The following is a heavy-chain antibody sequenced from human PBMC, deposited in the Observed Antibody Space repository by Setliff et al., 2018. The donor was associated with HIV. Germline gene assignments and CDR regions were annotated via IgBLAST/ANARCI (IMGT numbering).Heavy chain of an antibody. CDR1: GFTFDGYG. CDR2: INWSGGST. Sequence: PGGSLRLSCAASGFTFDGYGMSWVRQAPGKGLEWVSGINWSGGSTGYADSVKGRFAISRDNAKNSLSLQMNSLSAEDTALYYCARGGYITLYSSSSMDVWGQGTTVTAP. CDR3: ARGGYITLYSSSSMDV. J-gene: IGHJ6*02. D-gene: IGHD6-13*01. V-gene: IGHV3-20*04.